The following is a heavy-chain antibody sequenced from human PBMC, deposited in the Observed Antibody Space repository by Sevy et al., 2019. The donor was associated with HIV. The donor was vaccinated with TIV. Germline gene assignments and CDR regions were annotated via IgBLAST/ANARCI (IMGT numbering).Heavy chain of an antibody. D-gene: IGHD1-1*01. CDR2: INHSGST. V-gene: IGHV4-34*01. J-gene: IGHJ3*02. CDR1: GGSFSGYY. Sequence: SETLSLTCAVYGGSFSGYYWSWIRQPPGKGLEWIGEINHSGSTNYNPSLKSRVTISVDTSKNQFSLKLSSVTAADTAVYYCARGLVPKTGPHGDRSLGAFDIWGQGTMVTVSS. CDR3: ARGLVPKTGPHGDRSLGAFDI.